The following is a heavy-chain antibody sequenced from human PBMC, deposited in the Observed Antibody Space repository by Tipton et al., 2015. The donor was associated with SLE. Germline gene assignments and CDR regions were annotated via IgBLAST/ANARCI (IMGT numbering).Heavy chain of an antibody. CDR3: ARDNPNYGMDV. D-gene: IGHD1-14*01. V-gene: IGHV4-59*01. J-gene: IGHJ6*02. Sequence: LRLSCTVSGGSISRYYWTWIRQPPGKGLEWIGDILYSGSTKYKPSLKSRVTISRDTSKNQFSLILSSVTAADTAVYYCARDNPNYGMDVWGQGTTVTVSS. CDR2: ILYSGST. CDR1: GGSISRYY.